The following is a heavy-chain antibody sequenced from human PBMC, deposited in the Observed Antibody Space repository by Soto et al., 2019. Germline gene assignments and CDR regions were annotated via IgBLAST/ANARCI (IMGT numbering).Heavy chain of an antibody. D-gene: IGHD2-2*01. CDR2: ISLYSDGT. J-gene: IGHJ5*02. CDR3: ARVVPGAEAWFGP. V-gene: IGHV1-18*01. Sequence: QVQLVQSGGEVKRPGASVKVSCKTSGYTFSNYGITWVRQAPGQPLEWLGGISLYSDGTNYAQKFQARAPMTTATSTTTGYMELTSLRSDDTAVYYCARVVPGAEAWFGPWGQGPLVPVSS. CDR1: GYTFSNYG.